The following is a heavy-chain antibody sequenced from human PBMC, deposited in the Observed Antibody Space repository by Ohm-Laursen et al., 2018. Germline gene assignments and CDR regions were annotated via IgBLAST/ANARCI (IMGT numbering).Heavy chain of an antibody. CDR2: FDPEDGET. CDR3: ATGIFRGGYFDY. J-gene: IGHJ4*02. D-gene: IGHD3-3*01. V-gene: IGHV1-24*01. CDR1: GYTLTELS. Sequence: GSSVKVSCKVSGYTLTELSMHWVRQAPGKGLEWMGGFDPEDGETIYAQKFQGRVTMTEDTSTDTAYMELSSLRSEDTAVYYCATGIFRGGYFDYWGQGTLVTVSS.